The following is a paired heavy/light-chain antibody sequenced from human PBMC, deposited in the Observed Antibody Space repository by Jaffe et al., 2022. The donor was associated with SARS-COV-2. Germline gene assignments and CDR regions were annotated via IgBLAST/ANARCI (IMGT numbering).Heavy chain of an antibody. CDR2: IRKKANSYTT. D-gene: IGHD1-26*01. J-gene: IGHJ4*02. CDR1: GFSFSDHY. V-gene: IGHV3-72*01. Sequence: EVQLVESGGGLVQPGGSLRLSCAASGFSFSDHYMDWVRQAPGKGLEWVGRIRKKANSYTTEYAASVKGRLTISRDDSKNSLYLQMKSLTTEDTAVYYCARVTESGSYSLDYWGQGTLVTVSS. CDR3: ARVTESGSYSLDY.
Light chain of an antibody. CDR2: AAS. CDR1: QGIRND. V-gene: IGKV1-17*01. CDR3: LQHNSYPVT. J-gene: IGKJ4*01. Sequence: DIQMTQSPSSLSASVGDRVTITCRASQGIRNDLGWYQQKPGKAPKRLIYAASSLQSGVPSRFSGSGSGTEFTLTISSLQPEDFATYYCLQHNSYPVTVGGGTKVEIK.